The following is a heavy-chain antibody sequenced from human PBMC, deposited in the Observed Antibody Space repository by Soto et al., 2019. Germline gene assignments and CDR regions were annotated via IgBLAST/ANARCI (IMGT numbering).Heavy chain of an antibody. CDR1: GFTFSSYA. CDR3: AKGRGFDYYYYYGMDV. D-gene: IGHD3-22*01. CDR2: ISGSGGST. Sequence: PGGSLRLSCAASGFTFSSYARSWVRQAPGKGLEWVSAISGSGGSTYYADSVKGRFTISRDNSKNTLYLQMNSLRAEDTAVYYCAKGRGFDYYYYYGMDVWGQGTTVTVSS. V-gene: IGHV3-23*01. J-gene: IGHJ6*02.